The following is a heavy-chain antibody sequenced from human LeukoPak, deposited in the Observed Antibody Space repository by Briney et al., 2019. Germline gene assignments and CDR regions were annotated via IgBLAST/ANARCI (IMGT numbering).Heavy chain of an antibody. CDR2: IYHTGST. J-gene: IGHJ3*02. Sequence: SETLSLTCAVSGGFISDANWWIWVRQPPGKGLEWIGEIYHTGSTSYNPSLRGRVTILVDESKNQFSLTLISVTAADTAAYFCARSPRTGTYRNAFDIWGQGTLVSASS. CDR3: ARSPRTGTYRNAFDI. D-gene: IGHD1-7*01. CDR1: GGFISDANW. V-gene: IGHV4-4*02.